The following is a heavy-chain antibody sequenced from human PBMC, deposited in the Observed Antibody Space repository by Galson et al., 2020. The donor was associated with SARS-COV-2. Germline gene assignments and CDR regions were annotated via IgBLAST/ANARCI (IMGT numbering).Heavy chain of an antibody. D-gene: IGHD3-22*01. V-gene: IGHV3-11*01. CDR3: VTSAYGSSTYYGEYDGYGMDV. Sequence: KTGGSLRLSCAASGFIFGDYYRNWLRQAPGEGREWVSYISGTGSTMYYAALVKGRITVSRDHAKTSLYLQMNRLRDDDTALYHCVTSAYGSSTYYGEYDGYGMDVWGQGTTVTVSS. CDR1: GFIFGDYY. J-gene: IGHJ6*02. CDR2: ISGTGSTM.